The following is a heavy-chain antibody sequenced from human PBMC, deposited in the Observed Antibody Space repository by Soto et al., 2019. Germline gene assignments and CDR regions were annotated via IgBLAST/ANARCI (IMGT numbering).Heavy chain of an antibody. J-gene: IGHJ6*02. CDR2: ISSSGSTI. D-gene: IGHD2-15*01. V-gene: IGHV3-11*01. CDR3: ATDVVVAATQYYYYGMDV. Sequence: PGGSLRLSCAASGFTFSDYYMSWIRQARGKGLEWVSYISSSGSTIYYADSVKGRFTISRDNAKNSLYLQMNSLRAEDTAVYYCATDVVVAATQYYYYGMDVWGQGTTVTVSS. CDR1: GFTFSDYY.